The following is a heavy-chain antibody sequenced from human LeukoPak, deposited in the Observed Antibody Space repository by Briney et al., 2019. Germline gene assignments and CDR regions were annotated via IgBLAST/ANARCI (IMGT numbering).Heavy chain of an antibody. D-gene: IGHD3-10*01. V-gene: IGHV3-33*01. CDR1: GFTFSSYG. CDR3: ARDRPYYYGSGSWRYYYGMDV. J-gene: IGHJ6*04. CDR2: LGYDGSNK. Sequence: GGSLRPSCAPSGFTFSSYGMHWVRRAPGKGRKGGAGLGYDGSNKYYADSVKGRFTISRDNSKNTLYLQMNSLRAEDTAVYYCARDRPYYYGSGSWRYYYGMDVWGKGTTVTVSS.